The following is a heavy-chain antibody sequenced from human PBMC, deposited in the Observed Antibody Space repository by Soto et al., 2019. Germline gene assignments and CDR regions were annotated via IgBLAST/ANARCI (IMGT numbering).Heavy chain of an antibody. CDR1: GYTFTRSG. CDR3: ARFLTPITQRDGMDV. V-gene: IGHV1-18*01. J-gene: IGHJ6*02. D-gene: IGHD3-10*01. CDR2: IIPDNGKT. Sequence: ASVKVSCKASGYTFTRSGISWVRQAPGQGLEWLGWIIPDNGKTNYAQQLQGRVTLTTDTSTITAYMDLSSLRSDDTAVYYCARFLTPITQRDGMDVWGHGTTVTLSS.